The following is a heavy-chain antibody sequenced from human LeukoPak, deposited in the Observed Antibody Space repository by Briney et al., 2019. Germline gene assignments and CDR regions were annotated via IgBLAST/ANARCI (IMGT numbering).Heavy chain of an antibody. CDR2: INHSGST. V-gene: IGHV4-34*01. CDR3: ARVCDIVATIEGGWFNP. J-gene: IGHJ5*02. CDR1: GGSFSGYY. Sequence: SETLSLTCAVYGGSFSGYYWSWIRQPPGKGLEWIGEINHSGSTNYNPSLKSRVTISVDTSKNQFSLKLSSVTAADTAVYYCARVCDIVATIEGGWFNPWGQGTLVTVSS. D-gene: IGHD5-12*01.